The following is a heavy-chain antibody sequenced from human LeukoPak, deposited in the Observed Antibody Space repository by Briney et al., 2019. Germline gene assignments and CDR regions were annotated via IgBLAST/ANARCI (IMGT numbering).Heavy chain of an antibody. J-gene: IGHJ4*02. CDR2: IKKTGSET. CDR3: AREDGYCSGGNCYSYFDS. Sequence: PGGSLRLSCAASGFTFSHFWMSWVRQAPGKGLEWVAYIKKTGSETYYVDSVKGRFTITRDNTRNSLFLQMYSLRAEDTAVYFCAREDGYCSGGNCYSYFDSWGQGTLVIVSS. D-gene: IGHD2-15*01. V-gene: IGHV3-7*01. CDR1: GFTFSHFW.